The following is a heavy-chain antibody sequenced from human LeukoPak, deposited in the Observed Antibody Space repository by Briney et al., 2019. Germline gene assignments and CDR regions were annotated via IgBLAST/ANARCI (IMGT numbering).Heavy chain of an antibody. J-gene: IGHJ5*02. V-gene: IGHV3-30*01. CDR1: GFTFSSYA. D-gene: IGHD1-26*01. CDR3: ARVGIVGATTRGWFDP. Sequence: GGSLRLSCAASGFTFSSYAMHWVRRAPGKGLEWVAVISYDGSNKYYADSVKGRFTISRDNSKNTLYLQMNSLRAEDTAVYYCARVGIVGATTRGWFDPWGQGTLVTVSS. CDR2: ISYDGSNK.